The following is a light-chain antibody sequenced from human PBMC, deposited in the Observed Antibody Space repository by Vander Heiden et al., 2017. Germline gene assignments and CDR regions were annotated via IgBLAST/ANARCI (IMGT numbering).Light chain of an antibody. Sequence: EIVMTQSPATLSVSPGERVTLSCRASQSVSSNLAWYQQKPGQAPRLLIYGASTRATGIPARFSGSGYGTEFTLTISSRQSEDFAVYSCQQDNNWPPLTFGGGTKVEIK. V-gene: IGKV3-15*01. J-gene: IGKJ4*01. CDR1: QSVSSN. CDR2: GAS. CDR3: QQDNNWPPLT.